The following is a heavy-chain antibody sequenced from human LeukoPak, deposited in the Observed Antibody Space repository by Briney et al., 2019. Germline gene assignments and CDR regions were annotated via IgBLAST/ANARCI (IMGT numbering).Heavy chain of an antibody. V-gene: IGHV1-2*02. J-gene: IGHJ4*02. Sequence: GASVKVSCKTSGYTFTAYDLHWVRQAPGQGLEWLGWINPGSGVTRYAQNFQGRVTITRDTSITTTYMDLSSLKSDDTAAYYCAKDNYPYGSFDFWGQGALVTVSS. CDR1: GYTFTAYD. CDR2: INPGSGVT. CDR3: AKDNYPYGSFDF. D-gene: IGHD4-11*01.